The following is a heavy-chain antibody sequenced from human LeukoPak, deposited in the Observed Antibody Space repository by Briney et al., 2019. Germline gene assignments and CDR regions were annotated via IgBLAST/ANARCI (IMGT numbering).Heavy chain of an antibody. CDR3: ARDGPLLGRMNWFDP. CDR2: IYTSGST. D-gene: IGHD2-8*01. Sequence: SETLSLTCTVSGGSISSYYWSWIRQPAGKGLEWIGRIYTSGSTNYNPSLKSRVTMSVDTPKNQFSLKLSSVTAADTAVYYCARDGPLLGRMNWFDPWGQGTLVTVSS. J-gene: IGHJ5*02. CDR1: GGSISSYY. V-gene: IGHV4-4*07.